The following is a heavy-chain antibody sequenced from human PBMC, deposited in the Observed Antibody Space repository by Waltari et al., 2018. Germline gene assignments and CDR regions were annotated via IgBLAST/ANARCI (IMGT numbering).Heavy chain of an antibody. CDR3: ARDSPENYDSSGYHSGYFDL. CDR1: GGSISSYY. V-gene: IGHV4-59*01. CDR2: IYYSGST. D-gene: IGHD3-22*01. Sequence: QVQLQESGPGLVKPSETLSLTCTVSGGSISSYYWSWIRQPPGKGLEWIGYIYYSGSTNYNPSLKSRVTISVDTSKNQFSLKLSSVTAADTAVYYCARDSPENYDSSGYHSGYFDLWGRGTLVTVSS. J-gene: IGHJ2*01.